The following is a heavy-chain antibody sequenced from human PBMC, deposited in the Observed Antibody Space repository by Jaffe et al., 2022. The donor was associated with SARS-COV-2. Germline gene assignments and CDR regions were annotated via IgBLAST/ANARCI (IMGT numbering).Heavy chain of an antibody. CDR1: GFTFSSYA. Sequence: QVQLVESGGGVVQPGRSLRLSCAASGFTFSSYAMHWVRQAPGKGLEWVAVISYDGSNKYYADSVKGRFTISRDNSKNTLYLQMNSLRAEDTAVYYCARDPYSYGSSTSFNDYWGQGTLVTVSS. V-gene: IGHV3-30-3*01. CDR3: ARDPYSYGSSTSFNDY. D-gene: IGHD5-18*01. J-gene: IGHJ4*02. CDR2: ISYDGSNK.